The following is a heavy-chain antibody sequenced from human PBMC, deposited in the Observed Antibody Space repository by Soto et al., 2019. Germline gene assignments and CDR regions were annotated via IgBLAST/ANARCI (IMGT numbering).Heavy chain of an antibody. CDR3: ARVQLERTVAFDI. CDR1: GGTFSSYA. V-gene: IGHV1-69*13. D-gene: IGHD1-1*01. Sequence: ASVKVSCKASGGTFSSYAISWVRQAPGQGLEWMGGIIPIFGTANYAQKFQGRVTITADESTSTAYMGLSSLRSEDTAVYYCARVQLERTVAFDIWGQGTMVTV. J-gene: IGHJ3*02. CDR2: IIPIFGTA.